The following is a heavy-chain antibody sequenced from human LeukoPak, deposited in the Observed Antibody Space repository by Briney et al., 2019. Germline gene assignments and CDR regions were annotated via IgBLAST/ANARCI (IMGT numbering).Heavy chain of an antibody. J-gene: IGHJ4*02. CDR1: GFTFSSHA. Sequence: PGGSLRLSCAASGFTFSSHAMSWVRRAPGKRLEWVSTISGSGDSTNYADSVKGRFTISRDNSKNTLYLQMSSLRADDTAMYYCAKLIVGARSLFDFRGQGILVTVSS. D-gene: IGHD1-26*01. V-gene: IGHV3-23*01. CDR3: AKLIVGARSLFDF. CDR2: ISGSGDST.